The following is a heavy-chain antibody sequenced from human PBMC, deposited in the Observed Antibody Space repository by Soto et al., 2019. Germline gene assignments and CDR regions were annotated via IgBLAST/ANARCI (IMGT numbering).Heavy chain of an antibody. V-gene: IGHV4-30-4*01. Sequence: PSETLSLTCTVSGGSIRSGDYYWSWIRQPPGKGLEWIGYIYYSGSTYYTPSLKSRVIISVDTSKNQFSLKLSSVTAADTAVYYCAGGPNYYNSARGWFDPWGQGTLVTVS. CDR3: AGGPNYYNSARGWFDP. CDR1: GGSIRSGDYY. CDR2: IYYSGST. J-gene: IGHJ5*02. D-gene: IGHD3-10*01.